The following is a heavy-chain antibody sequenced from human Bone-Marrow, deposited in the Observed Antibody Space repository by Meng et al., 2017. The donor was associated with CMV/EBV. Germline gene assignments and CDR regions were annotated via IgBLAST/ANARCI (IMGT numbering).Heavy chain of an antibody. CDR1: GGAFSGYY. D-gene: IGHD6-13*01. Sequence: QQGGAGLLQPSGTLSLTCAVHGGAFSGYYGSWIRQPPGKGLEWIGEINHSGSTNYNPSLKSRVTISVDTSKNQFSLRLSSVTAADTAVYYCARGRTAAGATTTTFDYWGQGTLVTVSS. V-gene: IGHV4-34*01. CDR3: ARGRTAAGATTTTFDY. J-gene: IGHJ4*02. CDR2: INHSGST.